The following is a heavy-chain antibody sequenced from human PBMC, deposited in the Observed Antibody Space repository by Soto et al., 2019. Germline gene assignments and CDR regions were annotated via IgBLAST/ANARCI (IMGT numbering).Heavy chain of an antibody. CDR2: IYQSGTT. CDR1: GGSISSGGYS. Sequence: SETLSLTCTVSGGSISSGGYSWNWIRQPPGKSLEWIGNIYQSGTTDYNPSLKSRVTISVDSSKNQFSLKLSSVTAADTAVYYCARDNRSGYYFDYWGQGTLVTVSS. J-gene: IGHJ4*02. CDR3: ARDNRSGYYFDY. D-gene: IGHD3-22*01. V-gene: IGHV4-30-2*01.